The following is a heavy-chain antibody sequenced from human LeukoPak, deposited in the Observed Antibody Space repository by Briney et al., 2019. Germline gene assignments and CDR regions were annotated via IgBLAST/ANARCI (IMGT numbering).Heavy chain of an antibody. V-gene: IGHV4-4*02. J-gene: IGHJ4*02. CDR2: IYHSGST. Sequence: SGTLSLTCAVSGGSISCSNWWSWVRQPPGKGLEWIGEIYHSGSTNYNPSLKSRVTISVDKSKNQFSLKLSSVTAADTAVYYCARDLRGIFPHDYGDFWGQGTLVTVSS. D-gene: IGHD2-21*01. CDR3: ARDLRGIFPHDYGDF. CDR1: GGSISCSNW.